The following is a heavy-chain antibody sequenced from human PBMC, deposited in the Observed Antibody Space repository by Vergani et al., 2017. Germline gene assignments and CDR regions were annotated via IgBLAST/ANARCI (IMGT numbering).Heavy chain of an antibody. CDR2: ISGSGGST. J-gene: IGHJ4*02. CDR3: AKDDDFWSGYGDY. D-gene: IGHD3-3*01. V-gene: IGHV3-23*01. CDR1: GFTFSSYA. Sequence: EVQLLESGGGLVQPGGSLRLSCAASGFTFSSYAMSWVRQAPGKGLEWVSAISGSGGSTYYADSVKGRFTISRDNSKNTLYLQMTSLRAEDTAVYYCAKDDDFWSGYGDYWGQGTLVTVSS.